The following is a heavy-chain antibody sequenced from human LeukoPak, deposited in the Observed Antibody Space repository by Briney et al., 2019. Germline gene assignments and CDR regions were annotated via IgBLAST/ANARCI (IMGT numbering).Heavy chain of an antibody. CDR2: IYSGGST. J-gene: IGHJ4*02. CDR1: GFTVSSNY. Sequence: GGSLRLSCAASGFTVSSNYMSWVRQAPGKGLEWVSVIYSGGSTYYADSVKGRFTTSRDNSKNTLYLQMNSLRAEDTAVCYCARYRNYYDSSGYYPFDYWGQGTLVTVSS. V-gene: IGHV3-53*01. D-gene: IGHD3-22*01. CDR3: ARYRNYYDSSGYYPFDY.